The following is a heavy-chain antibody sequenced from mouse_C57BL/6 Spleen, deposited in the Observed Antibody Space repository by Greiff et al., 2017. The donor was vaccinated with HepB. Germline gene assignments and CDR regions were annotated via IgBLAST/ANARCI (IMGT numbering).Heavy chain of an antibody. V-gene: IGHV3-6*01. CDR3: AREGDVGAMDY. Sequence: EVHLVESGPGLVKPSQSLSLTCSVTGYSITSGYYWNWIRQFPGNKLEWMGYISYDGSNNYNPSLKNRISITRDTSKNQFFLKLNSVTTEDTATYYCAREGDVGAMDYWGQGTSVTVSS. CDR1: GYSITSGYY. CDR2: ISYDGSN. D-gene: IGHD3-3*01. J-gene: IGHJ4*01.